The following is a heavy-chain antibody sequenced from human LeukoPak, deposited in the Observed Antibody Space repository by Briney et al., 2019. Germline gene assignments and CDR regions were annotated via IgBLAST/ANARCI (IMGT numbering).Heavy chain of an antibody. V-gene: IGHV3-48*03. Sequence: GGSLRLSCEASGFSFSTYEMNWVRQAPGKGLEWVSYINSVDSPIYYADSVRGRFTISRDNAKNSLLLQMTSLRVEDTAVYYCARYGRYSDYWGQGTLVTVSS. CDR2: INSVDSPI. CDR1: GFSFSTYE. CDR3: ARYGRYSDY. J-gene: IGHJ4*02. D-gene: IGHD3-9*01.